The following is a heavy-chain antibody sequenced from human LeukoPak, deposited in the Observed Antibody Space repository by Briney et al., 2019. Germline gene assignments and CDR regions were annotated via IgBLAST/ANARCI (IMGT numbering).Heavy chain of an antibody. Sequence: SETLSLTCTVSGDSISSSSYYWGWIRQPPGKGLEWIGSFSYSGSTYYNPSLKSRVTISVDTSKNQFSLKLSSVTAADTAVYYCERDRTVVVVVAATQAHWFDPWGQGTLVTVSS. J-gene: IGHJ5*02. CDR2: FSYSGST. CDR3: ERDRTVVVVVAATQAHWFDP. D-gene: IGHD2-15*01. CDR1: GDSISSSSYY. V-gene: IGHV4-39*07.